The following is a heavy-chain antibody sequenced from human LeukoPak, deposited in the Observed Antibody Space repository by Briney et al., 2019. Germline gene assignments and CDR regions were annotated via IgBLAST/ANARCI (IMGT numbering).Heavy chain of an antibody. J-gene: IGHJ6*03. D-gene: IGHD2-15*01. CDR1: GDSITSSGYY. CDR3: ARKEWGCSGGSCYPESYYYYYMDV. CDR2: SYYSGST. Sequence: WETLSLTCSVSGDSITSSGYYWGWIRQPAGKGLEWVGSSYYSGSTYYNPSLKSRVTISVDTSQNQFSLKLSSVTAADTAVYFCARKEWGCSGGSCYPESYYYYYMDVWGKGTTVTISS. V-gene: IGHV4-39*01.